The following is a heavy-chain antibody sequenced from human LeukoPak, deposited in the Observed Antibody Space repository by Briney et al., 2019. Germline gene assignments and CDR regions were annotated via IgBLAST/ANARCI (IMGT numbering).Heavy chain of an antibody. V-gene: IGHV1-24*01. D-gene: IGHD3-10*01. CDR1: GYTLTELS. CDR3: ATVYGSGSYGYFDY. Sequence: GASAKVSCKVSGYTLTELSMHWVRQAPGKGLEWMGGFDPEDGETIYAQKFQGRVTMTEDTSTDTAYMELSSLRSEDTAVYYCATVYGSGSYGYFDYWGQGTLVTVSS. CDR2: FDPEDGET. J-gene: IGHJ4*02.